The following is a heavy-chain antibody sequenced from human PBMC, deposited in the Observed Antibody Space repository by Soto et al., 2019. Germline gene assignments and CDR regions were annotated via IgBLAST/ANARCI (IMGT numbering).Heavy chain of an antibody. CDR3: ARLRIATNNYKWFDP. J-gene: IGHJ5*02. Sequence: LSLPCSVSGVALNSGNYYWSWIRQVPGKGLEWIGHIYVTGAVDYNPSLRDRITISQDTSERQFSLNLRLVTAADTAVYYCARLRIATNNYKWFDPWGQGTLVTVSS. V-gene: IGHV4-31*03. CDR2: IYVTGAV. CDR1: GVALNSGNYY. D-gene: IGHD2-21*01.